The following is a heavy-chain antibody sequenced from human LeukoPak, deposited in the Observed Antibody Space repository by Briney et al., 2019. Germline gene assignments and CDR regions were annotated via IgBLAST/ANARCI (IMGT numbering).Heavy chain of an antibody. J-gene: IGHJ4*02. CDR2: MNPNSGNT. Sequence: GASVKVSCKASGYTFTSYDINWVRQATGQGLEWMGWMNPNSGNTGYAQKFQGRVTITRNTSISTAYMELSSLRSEDTAVYYCARSHSIAARPLDYWGQGTLVTVSS. V-gene: IGHV1-8*03. D-gene: IGHD6-6*01. CDR1: GYTFTSYD. CDR3: ARSHSIAARPLDY.